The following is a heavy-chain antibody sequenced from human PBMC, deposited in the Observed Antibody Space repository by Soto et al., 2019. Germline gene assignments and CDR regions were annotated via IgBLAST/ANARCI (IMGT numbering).Heavy chain of an antibody. J-gene: IGHJ5*02. CDR3: ARGQDIVVVPAAPYNWFDP. Sequence: QVQLVQSGAEVKKPGSSVKVSCNASGGTFSSYAISWVRQAPGQGLEWMGGIIPIFGTANYAQNFQGRVTITADESTSTAYMELSSLRSEDTAVYYCARGQDIVVVPAAPYNWFDPWGQGTLVTVSS. CDR1: GGTFSSYA. D-gene: IGHD2-2*01. CDR2: IIPIFGTA. V-gene: IGHV1-69*01.